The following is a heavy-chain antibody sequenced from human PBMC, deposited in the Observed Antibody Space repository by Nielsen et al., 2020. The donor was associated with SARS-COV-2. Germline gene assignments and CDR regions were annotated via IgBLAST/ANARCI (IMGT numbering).Heavy chain of an antibody. J-gene: IGHJ2*01. CDR2: IYYSGST. CDR1: GFSLTTNGMC. CDR3: ARWAAAGHPKGFDL. V-gene: IGHV4-61*08. D-gene: IGHD6-13*01. Sequence: SGPTLVKPTQTLTLTCAFSGFSLTTNGMCVSWIRQPPGKGLEWIGYIYYSGSTNYNPSLKSRVTISVDTSKNQFSLKLSSVTAADTAVYYCARWAAAGHPKGFDLWGRGTLVTVSS.